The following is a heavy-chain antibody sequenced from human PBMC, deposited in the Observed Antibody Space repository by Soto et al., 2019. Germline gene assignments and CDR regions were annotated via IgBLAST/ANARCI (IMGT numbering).Heavy chain of an antibody. CDR1: GGSIGGVGYS. D-gene: IGHD3-10*01. CDR3: ARAQFYSGSGNYNNLMFDA. CDR2: MYHGGTF. V-gene: IGHV4-30-2*01. Sequence: QLQLQESGSGLVKTSQTLSLTCAVSGGSIGGVGYSWSWIRQPPGGGLEWIGYMYHGGTFLKSPSLKTRLTMSLDMSKNQFSLTLNSMTAADTAVYYCARAQFYSGSGNYNNLMFDAWGQGIQVTVSS. J-gene: IGHJ5*02.